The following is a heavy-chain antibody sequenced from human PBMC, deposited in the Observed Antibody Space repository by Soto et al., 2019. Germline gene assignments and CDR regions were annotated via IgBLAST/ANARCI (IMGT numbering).Heavy chain of an antibody. V-gene: IGHV1-69*01. CDR2: IIPIFGTA. CDR3: ARLGESSGSQGHNY. D-gene: IGHD1-26*01. J-gene: IGHJ4*02. Sequence: QVQLVQSGAEVKKPGSSVKVSCKASGGTFSSYAISWVRQAPGQGLEWMGGIIPIFGTANYAQKFQGRVTITADESSSIAYMELSSLRSEDTAVYYCARLGESSGSQGHNYWCQGTLLTVSS. CDR1: GGTFSSYA.